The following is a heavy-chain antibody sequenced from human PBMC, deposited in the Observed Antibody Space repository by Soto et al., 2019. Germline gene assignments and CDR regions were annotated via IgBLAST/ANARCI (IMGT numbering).Heavy chain of an antibody. CDR2: ISYDGSNK. CDR1: GFTFSSYA. J-gene: IGHJ6*02. Sequence: QVQLVESGGGVVQPGRSLRLSCAASGFTFSSYAMHWVRQAPGKGLEWVAVISYDGSNKYYADSVKGRFTISRDNSKKTLYLQMKSLRAEDTAVYYCASNPPYYYDSSGYSRQFYYYYYGMEVWGQGTTVTVSS. CDR3: ASNPPYYYDSSGYSRQFYYYYYGMEV. D-gene: IGHD3-22*01. V-gene: IGHV3-30-3*01.